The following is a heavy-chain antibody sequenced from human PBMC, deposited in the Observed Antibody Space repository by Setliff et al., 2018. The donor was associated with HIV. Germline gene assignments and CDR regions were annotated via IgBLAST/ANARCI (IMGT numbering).Heavy chain of an antibody. Sequence: ASVKVSCKTSGHPFSNYDIIWVRRATGQGLEWMGWMNPNSGATGYAQKFKDRFIMTRDTSISTAYMELSSLTSEDTAVYYCASGKGVRGVIIRGGLDVWGKGTAVTVSS. J-gene: IGHJ6*04. CDR2: MNPNSGAT. D-gene: IGHD3-10*01. CDR1: GHPFSNYD. CDR3: ASGKGVRGVIIRGGLDV. V-gene: IGHV1-8*01.